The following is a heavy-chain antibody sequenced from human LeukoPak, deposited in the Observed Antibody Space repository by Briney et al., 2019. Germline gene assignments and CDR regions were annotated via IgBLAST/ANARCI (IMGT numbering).Heavy chain of an antibody. J-gene: IGHJ4*02. CDR1: GRSISSSSYY. Sequence: PSETLSLTCSVSGRSISSSSYYWDYIRQPPGKGLEWIGSIYYSGSTYYTPSLKSRVTISVDTSKNQFSLKLSSVTAADTAVYYCASLVYYDSYFDYWGQGTLVTASS. D-gene: IGHD3-22*01. V-gene: IGHV4-39*01. CDR3: ASLVYYDSYFDY. CDR2: IYYSGST.